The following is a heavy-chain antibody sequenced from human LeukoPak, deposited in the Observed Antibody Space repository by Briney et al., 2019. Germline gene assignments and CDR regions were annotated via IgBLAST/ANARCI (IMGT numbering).Heavy chain of an antibody. CDR3: ARDPEDCSSTSCWNWFDP. Sequence: SVKVSCKASGGTFSSYAISWVRQAPGQGLEWMGGIIPIFGTANYAQRFQGRVTITADESTSTAYMELSSLRSEDTAVYYCARDPEDCSSTSCWNWFDPWGQGTLVTVSS. CDR1: GGTFSSYA. V-gene: IGHV1-69*13. D-gene: IGHD2-2*01. CDR2: IIPIFGTA. J-gene: IGHJ5*02.